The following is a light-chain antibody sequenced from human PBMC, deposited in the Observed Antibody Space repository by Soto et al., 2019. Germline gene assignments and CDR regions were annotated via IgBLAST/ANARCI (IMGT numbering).Light chain of an antibody. J-gene: IGKJ1*01. CDR1: QSVSSN. Sequence: EVVMTQSPATLSVSPGERATLSCSASQSVSSNLAWYQQTPGQAPRLLIYDASTRATGIPARFSGSGSGTEFTLTISSLQSEDFAVYYCHHYDNWPQTFGQGTKVEIK. V-gene: IGKV3-15*01. CDR2: DAS. CDR3: HHYDNWPQT.